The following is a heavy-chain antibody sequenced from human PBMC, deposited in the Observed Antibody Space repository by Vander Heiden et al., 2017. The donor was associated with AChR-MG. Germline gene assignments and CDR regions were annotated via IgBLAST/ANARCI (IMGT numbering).Heavy chain of an antibody. CDR2: IYPGDSDT. Sequence: EVQLVQSGAEVKQPGESLKISCKGSGSSFTSYWIGWVRQMPGKGLEWMGIIYPGDSDTRYSPSFQGQVTISADKSISTAYLQWSSLKASDTAMYYCARRHNSGSEDYYYGMDVWGQGTTVTVSS. CDR3: ARRHNSGSEDYYYGMDV. D-gene: IGHD1-26*01. J-gene: IGHJ6*02. V-gene: IGHV5-51*03. CDR1: GSSFTSYW.